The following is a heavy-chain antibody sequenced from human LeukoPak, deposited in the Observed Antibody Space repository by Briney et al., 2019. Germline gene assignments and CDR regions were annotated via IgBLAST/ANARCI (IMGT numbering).Heavy chain of an antibody. Sequence: SETLSLTCTVSGGSISSGDYYWSWIRQPPGKGLEWIGYIYYSGSTYYNPSLKSRVTISVDTSKNQFSLKLSSVTAADTAVYYCARHTYDSSGYSGDVWGQGTLVTVSS. D-gene: IGHD3-22*01. CDR1: GGSISSGDYY. CDR3: ARHTYDSSGYSGDV. V-gene: IGHV4-30-4*01. J-gene: IGHJ4*02. CDR2: IYYSGST.